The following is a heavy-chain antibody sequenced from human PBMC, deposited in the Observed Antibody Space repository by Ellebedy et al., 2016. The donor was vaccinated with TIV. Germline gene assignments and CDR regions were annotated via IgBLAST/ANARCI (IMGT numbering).Heavy chain of an antibody. CDR1: GFTFDDYA. CDR3: AKDIQSTSSGPAFDI. V-gene: IGHV3-43D*03. D-gene: IGHD2-2*01. Sequence: GGSLRLXXAASGFTFDDYAMHWVRQAPGKGLEWVSLISWDGGSTYYADSVKGRFTISRDNNKNSLYLQMNSLRAEDTALYYCAKDIQSTSSGPAFDIWGQGTMVTVSS. CDR2: ISWDGGST. J-gene: IGHJ3*02.